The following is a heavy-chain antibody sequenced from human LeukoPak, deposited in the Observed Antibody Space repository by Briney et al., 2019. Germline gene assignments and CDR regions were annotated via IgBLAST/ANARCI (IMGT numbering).Heavy chain of an antibody. J-gene: IGHJ3*01. CDR3: VRGGNSENAFDL. D-gene: IGHD4-23*01. CDR2: ISTNGGTT. V-gene: IGHV3-64*01. CDR1: GFSFSTYT. Sequence: GGSLRLSCAASGFSFSTYTMHWVRQAPGKGLDCVSAISTNGGTTYYTNSVKGRFNISRDNSKNTLYLQMGSLRAEDMAVYYCVRGGNSENAFDLWGQGTMVTVSS.